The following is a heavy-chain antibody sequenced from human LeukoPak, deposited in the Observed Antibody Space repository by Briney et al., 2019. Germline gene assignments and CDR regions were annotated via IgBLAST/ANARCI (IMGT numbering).Heavy chain of an antibody. Sequence: GRSLRLSCAASGFSFSSYAMHWVRQAPGKGLEWVAVIWYDGGNKYYADSVKGRFTISRDNSKNTLYLEMNSLRAEDTAAYYCAKVAVDTAMLTVLLITTYFDYWGQGTLVTVSS. CDR1: GFSFSSYA. D-gene: IGHD5-18*01. CDR3: AKVAVDTAMLTVLLITTYFDY. V-gene: IGHV3-33*06. J-gene: IGHJ4*02. CDR2: IWYDGGNK.